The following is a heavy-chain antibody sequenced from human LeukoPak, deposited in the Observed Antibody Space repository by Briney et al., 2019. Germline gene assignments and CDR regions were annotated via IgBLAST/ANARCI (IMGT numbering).Heavy chain of an antibody. CDR1: GFTFNDYA. CDR3: AKGGYYDSSGYYSFDY. D-gene: IGHD3-22*01. Sequence: TLRLTCAASGFTFNDYAMHWVRQAPGKGLEWVCGISWNSGSIGYADSVKGRFTISRDNAKNSLYLQMNSLRAEDTALYYCAKGGYYDSSGYYSFDYWGQGTLVTVSS. J-gene: IGHJ4*02. CDR2: ISWNSGSI. V-gene: IGHV3-9*01.